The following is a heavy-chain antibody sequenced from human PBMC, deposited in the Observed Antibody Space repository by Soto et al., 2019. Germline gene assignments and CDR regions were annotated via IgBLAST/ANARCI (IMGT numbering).Heavy chain of an antibody. D-gene: IGHD3-16*01. Sequence: QVQLLQSGAEVKKPGSSVKVSCKASGGTFTSYAISWVRQAPGQGLEWMGGIVPVFGTATYAQRFQDRVTITEDRFASTAYLEMSDVRSDDTAIYYCARGPLCSWGQRPRGGMTVWGQGSSVLVSS. CDR1: GGTFTSYA. V-gene: IGHV1-69*06. CDR3: ARGPLCSWGQRPRGGMTV. J-gene: IGHJ6*02. CDR2: IVPVFGTA.